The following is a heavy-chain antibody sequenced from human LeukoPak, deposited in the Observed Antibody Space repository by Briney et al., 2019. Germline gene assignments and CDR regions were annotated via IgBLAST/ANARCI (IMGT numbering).Heavy chain of an antibody. CDR3: ARQGPGTVFDY. J-gene: IGHJ4*02. Sequence: SETLSLTCTVSGGSISSSSYYWGWIRQTPGKGLEWIGSIYYSGSTYYNPSLKSRVTISVDTSKNQFSLKLSSVTAADTAVYYCARQGPGTVFDYWGQGTLVTVSS. D-gene: IGHD1-1*01. CDR2: IYYSGST. CDR1: GGSISSSSYY. V-gene: IGHV4-39*01.